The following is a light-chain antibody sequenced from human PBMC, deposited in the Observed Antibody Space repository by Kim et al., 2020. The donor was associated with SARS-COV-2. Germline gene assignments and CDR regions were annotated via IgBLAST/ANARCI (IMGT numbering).Light chain of an antibody. CDR3: HSFDSSLSGCV. J-gene: IGLJ3*02. Sequence: QRVTISCTGGSSNIGAGYDVHWYQQLPGTAPKFLIYTNNNRPSGVPDRFSGSKSGTSASLAITGLQAEDEADYFCHSFDSSLSGCVFGGGTQLTVL. CDR1: SSNIGAGYD. CDR2: TNN. V-gene: IGLV1-40*01.